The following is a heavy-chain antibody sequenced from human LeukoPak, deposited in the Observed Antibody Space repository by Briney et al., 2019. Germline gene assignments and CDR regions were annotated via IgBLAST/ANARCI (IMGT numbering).Heavy chain of an antibody. CDR2: IRYDATGQ. J-gene: IGHJ4*02. CDR1: GFTFSSYG. V-gene: IGHV3-30*02. CDR3: AKIGPIVGDVVYF. Sequence: GGSLRLSCAASGFTFSSYGLHWARQAPGKGLEWVAFIRYDATGQYYADSVTGRFTISRDNSKSMLYLQMNSLRPEDTAMYYCAKIGPIVGDVVYFWGQGTLVTVSS. D-gene: IGHD1-26*01.